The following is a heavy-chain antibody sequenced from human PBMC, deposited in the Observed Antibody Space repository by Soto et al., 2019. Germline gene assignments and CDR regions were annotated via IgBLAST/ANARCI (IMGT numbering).Heavy chain of an antibody. CDR1: GYTFTKYA. CDR2: INAGDGGT. V-gene: IGHV1-3*01. J-gene: IGHJ3*02. Sequence: QVQLVQSGAEVKKPGASLKVSCKASGYTFTKYAIHWVRRAPGQRLEWMGWINAGDGGTQYSRKFQDRVSITRDTSASTAYMELRSLTSEDTAVYYCAKDRGTRGPISDAFDIWGLGTMAAVSS. D-gene: IGHD2-2*01. CDR3: AKDRGTRGPISDAFDI.